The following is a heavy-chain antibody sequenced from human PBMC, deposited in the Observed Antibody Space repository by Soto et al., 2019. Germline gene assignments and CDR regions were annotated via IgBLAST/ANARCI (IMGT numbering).Heavy chain of an antibody. CDR1: GFTFSSYA. CDR2: MSFDGRET. J-gene: IGHJ5*02. Sequence: QLQLVESGGGVVQPGRSLRLSCAGSGFTFSSYAMHWVRQAPGKGLDWVAVMSFDGRETHYTDSVKGRFTTSRDNSKNTLYLQMNSLRVEDTAVYYCARDFRDKKLSNWFDPWGQGTLVTVSS. CDR3: ARDFRDKKLSNWFDP. D-gene: IGHD1-7*01. V-gene: IGHV3-30*04.